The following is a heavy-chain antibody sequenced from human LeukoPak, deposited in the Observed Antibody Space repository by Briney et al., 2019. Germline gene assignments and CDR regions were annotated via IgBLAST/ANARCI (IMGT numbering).Heavy chain of an antibody. CDR3: ARVGETWHTRQAYYYMDV. J-gene: IGHJ6*03. D-gene: IGHD3-16*01. Sequence: SETLSLTCTVSGGSFSGYYWTWLRQPTGKALEWIGYIYSSGTTNYNPSLKSRVTISLDTSKNHFSLTLTSVTAADRAVYYCARVGETWHTRQAYYYMDVWGKGTAVTVSS. CDR1: GGSFSGYY. CDR2: IYSSGTT. V-gene: IGHV4-59*01.